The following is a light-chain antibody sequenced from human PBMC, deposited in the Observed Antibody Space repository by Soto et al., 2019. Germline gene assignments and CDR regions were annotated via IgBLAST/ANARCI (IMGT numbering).Light chain of an antibody. Sequence: EIVLTQSPGTLSLSPGERATLSCRASPSVSSSYLAWYQQKPGQAPRLLIYGARTRATGVPDRFSASGSGTDFSLTISRLEPEDFAVYYCQQYGTSPWTFGQGTKVDIK. CDR1: PSVSSSY. J-gene: IGKJ1*01. CDR3: QQYGTSPWT. V-gene: IGKV3-20*01. CDR2: GAR.